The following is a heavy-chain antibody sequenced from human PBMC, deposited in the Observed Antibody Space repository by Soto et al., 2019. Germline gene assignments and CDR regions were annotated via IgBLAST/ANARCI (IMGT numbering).Heavy chain of an antibody. CDR3: ARDRSRISWYEAGDY. V-gene: IGHV1-69*04. CDR2: IIPILGIA. J-gene: IGHJ4*02. D-gene: IGHD6-13*01. Sequence: SVKVSCKASGGTFSSYTISWVRQAPGQGLEWMGRIIPILGIANYAQKFQGRVTITADKSTSTAYMELSSLRSEDTAVYYCARDRSRISWYEAGDYWGQGTLVTVSS. CDR1: GGTFSSYT.